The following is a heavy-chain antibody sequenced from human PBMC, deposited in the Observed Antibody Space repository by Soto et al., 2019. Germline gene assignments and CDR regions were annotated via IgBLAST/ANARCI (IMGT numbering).Heavy chain of an antibody. Sequence: LTCAISGDSVSSNSAAWNWIRQSPSRGLEWLGRTYYRSKWYNDYAVSVKSRVTINPDTSKNQFSLQLNSVTPEDTAVYYCARLGLPARYYYYGMEVWGEGTTVTVSS. J-gene: IGHJ6*04. CDR3: ARLGLPARYYYYGMEV. V-gene: IGHV6-1*01. CDR1: GDSVSSNSAA. CDR2: TYYRSKWYN. D-gene: IGHD3-16*01.